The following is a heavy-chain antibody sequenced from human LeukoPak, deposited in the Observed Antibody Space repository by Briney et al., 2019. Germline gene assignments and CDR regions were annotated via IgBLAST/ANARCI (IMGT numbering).Heavy chain of an antibody. Sequence: PSETLSLTCTVSGGSISSYYWSWIRQPPGKGLEWIGYIYTSGSTNYNPSLKSRVTISVDTSKNQFSLKLSSVTAADTAVYYCARHGGRPSPRYYDFWSGYGNSNYYYMDVWGKGTTVTVSS. CDR1: GGSISSYY. CDR3: ARHGGRPSPRYYDFWSGYGNSNYYYMDV. J-gene: IGHJ6*03. V-gene: IGHV4-4*09. D-gene: IGHD3-3*01. CDR2: IYTSGST.